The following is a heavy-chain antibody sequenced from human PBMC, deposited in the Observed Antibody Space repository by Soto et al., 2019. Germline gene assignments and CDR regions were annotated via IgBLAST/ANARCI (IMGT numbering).Heavy chain of an antibody. J-gene: IGHJ6*02. Sequence: SVKVSCKASGGTFSSYAISWVGQAPEQGLEWMGGIIPIFGTANYAQKFQGRVTITADESTSTAYMELSSLRSEDTAVYYCARLWGTVDSTVTIAGPFYFYHYGMDVWGQGTTVTVSS. CDR2: IIPIFGTA. CDR1: GGTFSSYA. CDR3: ARLWGTVDSTVTIAGPFYFYHYGMDV. D-gene: IGHD4-4*01. V-gene: IGHV1-69*13.